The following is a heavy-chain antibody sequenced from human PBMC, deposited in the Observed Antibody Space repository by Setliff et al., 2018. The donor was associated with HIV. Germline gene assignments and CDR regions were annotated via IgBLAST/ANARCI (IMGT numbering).Heavy chain of an antibody. CDR3: ATYSSSWPDY. Sequence: SETLSLTCTVSGGSISSSSYYWGWVRQPPGKGLEWIGSIYYSGSTYYNPSLKSRVTISVDTSKNQFSLKLSSVTAADTSVYYCATYSSSWPDYWGQGTLVTVSS. CDR2: IYYSGST. CDR1: GGSISSSSYY. J-gene: IGHJ4*02. V-gene: IGHV4-39*01. D-gene: IGHD6-13*01.